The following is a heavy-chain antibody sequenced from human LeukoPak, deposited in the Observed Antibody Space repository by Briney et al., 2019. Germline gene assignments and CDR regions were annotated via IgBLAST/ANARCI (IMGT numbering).Heavy chain of an antibody. J-gene: IGHJ6*02. CDR3: ASPLRYCSGGSCYLKSPPVSYYGMDV. D-gene: IGHD2-15*01. CDR2: IYSGGSR. CDR1: GFTFSSYG. Sequence: PGGSLRLSCAASGFTFSSYGMHWVRRAPGKGLEWVSVIYSGGSRYYADSVKGRFTISRDNSKNTLYLQMNSLRAEDTAVYYCASPLRYCSGGSCYLKSPPVSYYGMDVWGQGTTVTVSS. V-gene: IGHV3-66*01.